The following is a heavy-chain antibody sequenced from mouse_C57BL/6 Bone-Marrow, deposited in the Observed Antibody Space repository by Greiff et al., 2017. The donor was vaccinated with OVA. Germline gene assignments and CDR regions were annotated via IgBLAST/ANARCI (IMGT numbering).Heavy chain of an antibody. J-gene: IGHJ4*01. V-gene: IGHV1-64*01. CDR1: GYTFTSYW. D-gene: IGHD6-5*01. CDR3: ANSSLYYYAMDY. Sequence: QVQLQQPGAELVKPGASVTLSCKASGYTFTSYWMHWVKQRPGQGLEWIGMIHPNSGSTNYNEKFKSKATLTVDKSSSTAYMQLSSLTSEDSAVYYCANSSLYYYAMDYWGQGTSVTVSS. CDR2: IHPNSGST.